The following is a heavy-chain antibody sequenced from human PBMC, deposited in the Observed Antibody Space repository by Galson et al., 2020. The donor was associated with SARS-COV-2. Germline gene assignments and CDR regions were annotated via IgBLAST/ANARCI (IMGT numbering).Heavy chain of an antibody. Sequence: SETLSLTCAVYGGSFSGYYWSWIRQPPGKGLEWIGEINHSGSTNYNPSLKSRVTISVDTSKNQFSLKLRSVTAADTAVYYCARRWVAYGSGARFGFDPWGQGTLVTVSS. CDR3: ARRWVAYGSGARFGFDP. J-gene: IGHJ5*02. CDR1: GGSFSGYY. V-gene: IGHV4-34*01. D-gene: IGHD3-10*01. CDR2: INHSGST.